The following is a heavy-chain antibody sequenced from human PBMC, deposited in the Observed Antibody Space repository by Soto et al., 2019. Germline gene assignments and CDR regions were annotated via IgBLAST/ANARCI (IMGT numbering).Heavy chain of an antibody. J-gene: IGHJ5*02. CDR3: ARERPITGSDEGVNWFDP. Sequence: QVQLVQSGAEVKKPGASVKVSCKASGYTFTSYGISWVRQAPGQGLEWMGWISAYNGNTNYAQKLQGRVTMTTDTATSTASMELRSLRSDDTAVYYCARERPITGSDEGVNWFDPWGQGTLVTVSS. CDR1: GYTFTSYG. D-gene: IGHD1-20*01. CDR2: ISAYNGNT. V-gene: IGHV1-18*01.